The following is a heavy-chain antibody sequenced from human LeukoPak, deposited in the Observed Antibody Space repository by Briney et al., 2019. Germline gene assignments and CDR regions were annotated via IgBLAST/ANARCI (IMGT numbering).Heavy chain of an antibody. CDR2: IVVGSGNT. CDR3: ATEKHHDFWSGSYYYYMDV. D-gene: IGHD3-3*01. Sequence: GASVKVSYKASGFTFTSSAVQWVRQARGQRLEWIGWIVVGSGNTNYAQKFQERVTITRDMSTSTAYMELSSLRSEDTAVYYCATEKHHDFWSGSYYYYMDVWGKGTTVTVSS. V-gene: IGHV1-58*01. J-gene: IGHJ6*03. CDR1: GFTFTSSA.